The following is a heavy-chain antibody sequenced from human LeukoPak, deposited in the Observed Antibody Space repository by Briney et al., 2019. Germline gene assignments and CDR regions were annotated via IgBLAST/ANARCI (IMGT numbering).Heavy chain of an antibody. V-gene: IGHV4-31*03. CDR2: TYYSGST. D-gene: IGHD3-10*01. CDR3: ARIDLSGSGSYNGLEFDY. J-gene: IGHJ4*02. CDR1: GGSISSGGYY. Sequence: SETLSLTCTVSGGSISSGGYYWSWIRQHPGKGLEWIGYTYYSGSTYYNPSLKSRVTISVDTSKNQFSLKLSSVTAADTAVYYCARIDLSGSGSYNGLEFDYWGQGTLVTVSS.